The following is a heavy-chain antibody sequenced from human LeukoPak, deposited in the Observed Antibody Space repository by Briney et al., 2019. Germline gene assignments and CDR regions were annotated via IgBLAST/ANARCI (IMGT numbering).Heavy chain of an antibody. CDR2: IWYDGSNK. CDR1: GFTFSSYG. CDR3: ARRAPTYQTKHFDY. J-gene: IGHJ4*02. Sequence: PGGSLRLSCAASGFTFSSYGMHWVRQAPGNGLEWVAVIWYDGSNKYYADSVKGRFTISRDNSKNTLYLQMNSLRAEDTAVYYCARRAPTYQTKHFDYWGQGTLVTVSS. V-gene: IGHV3-33*08.